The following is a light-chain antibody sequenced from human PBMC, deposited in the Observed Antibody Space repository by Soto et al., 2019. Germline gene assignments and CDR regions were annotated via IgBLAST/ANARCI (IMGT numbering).Light chain of an antibody. Sequence: EIVMTQSPATLSVSPGERATLSCRASQSVSSNLAWYQQKPGQAPRLLISGASTRATGIPARFSGSGSGTDFTLTISSLQSEDFAVYYCQQYGSSPRTFGQGTKLEIK. V-gene: IGKV3-15*01. CDR1: QSVSSN. J-gene: IGKJ2*01. CDR2: GAS. CDR3: QQYGSSPRT.